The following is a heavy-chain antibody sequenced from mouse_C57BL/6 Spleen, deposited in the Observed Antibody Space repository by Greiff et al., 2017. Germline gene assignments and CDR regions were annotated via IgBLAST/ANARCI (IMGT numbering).Heavy chain of an antibody. Sequence: QVHVKQSGPELVKPGASVKISCKASGYAFSSSWMNWVKQRPGKGLEWIGRIYPGDGGTNYNGKFKGKATLTADKSSSPAYMQLSSLTSVYSAVNFCASSRCNSPYAMDYWGQGTSVTVSS. CDR1: GYAFSSSW. CDR3: ASSRCNSPYAMDY. J-gene: IGHJ4*01. V-gene: IGHV1-82*01. CDR2: IYPGDGGT. D-gene: IGHD2-1*01.